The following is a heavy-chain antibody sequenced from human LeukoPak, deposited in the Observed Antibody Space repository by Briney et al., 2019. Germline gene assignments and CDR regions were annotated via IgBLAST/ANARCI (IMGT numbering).Heavy chain of an antibody. D-gene: IGHD3-22*01. CDR3: AKGLLNYYDSSGAVDAFDI. J-gene: IGHJ3*02. CDR2: ISYDGSNK. V-gene: IGHV3-30*18. CDR1: GFTFSSNY. Sequence: GGSLRLSCAASGFTFSSNYLSWVRQAPGKGLEWVAVISYDGSNKYYADSVKGRSTISRDNSKNTLYLQMNSLRAEDTAVYYCAKGLLNYYDSSGAVDAFDIWGQGTMVTVSS.